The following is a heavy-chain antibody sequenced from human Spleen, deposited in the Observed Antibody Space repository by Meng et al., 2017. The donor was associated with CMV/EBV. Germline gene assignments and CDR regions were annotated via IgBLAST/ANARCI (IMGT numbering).Heavy chain of an antibody. CDR2: IYYSGST. J-gene: IGHJ4*02. D-gene: IGHD1-14*01. V-gene: IGHV4-39*07. CDR3: ARVLDLREPGVFDY. CDR1: GGSISSSSYY. Sequence: QSPLQESGPGLVKPSETLSLPCTVSGGSISSSSYYWGWIRQPPGKGLEWIGSIYYSGSTYYNPSLKSRVTISVDTSKNQFSLKLSSVTAADTAVYYCARVLDLREPGVFDYWGQGTLVTVSS.